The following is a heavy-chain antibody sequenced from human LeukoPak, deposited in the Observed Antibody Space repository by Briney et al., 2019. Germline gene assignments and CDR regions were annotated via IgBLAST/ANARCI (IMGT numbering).Heavy chain of an antibody. CDR3: ARDGSSWGNWFDL. Sequence: GGSLRLSCAASGFTFSSYWIHWVRQAPGKRLVWVSRINSDGSSTSYADSVKGRFTISRDNAKNTLYLQMNSLRVEDTAVYYCARDGSSWGNWFDLWGQGTLVSVSS. J-gene: IGHJ5*02. V-gene: IGHV3-74*01. D-gene: IGHD6-13*01. CDR2: INSDGSST. CDR1: GFTFSSYW.